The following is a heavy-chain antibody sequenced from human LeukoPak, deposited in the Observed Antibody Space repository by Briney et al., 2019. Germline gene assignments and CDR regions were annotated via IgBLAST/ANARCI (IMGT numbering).Heavy chain of an antibody. CDR2: IYYSGST. CDR1: GGSISSYY. J-gene: IGHJ6*03. CDR3: ARETSQKGAHYMDV. V-gene: IGHV4-59*01. Sequence: KSSETLSLTCTVSGGSISSYYWSWTRQPPGKGLEWIGYIYYSGSTSYSPSLRSRVTISVDTSKNQFSLKLSSVTAADTAVYYCARETSQKGAHYMDVWGKGTTVTISS. D-gene: IGHD3-16*01.